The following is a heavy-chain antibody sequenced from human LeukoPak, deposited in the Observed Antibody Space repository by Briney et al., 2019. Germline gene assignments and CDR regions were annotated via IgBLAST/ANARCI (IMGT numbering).Heavy chain of an antibody. CDR3: ARGVRGVTSNWFDP. V-gene: IGHV1-2*02. D-gene: IGHD3-10*01. Sequence: EASVKVSCKASGYTFTANYVHWVRQAPGQGLEWMGWINPNTGGTNYPQKFQGRVTMTRDTAINTAYMEMSRLRSDDTAAYYCARGVRGVTSNWFDPWGQGTLVTVSS. CDR1: GYTFTANY. CDR2: INPNTGGT. J-gene: IGHJ5*02.